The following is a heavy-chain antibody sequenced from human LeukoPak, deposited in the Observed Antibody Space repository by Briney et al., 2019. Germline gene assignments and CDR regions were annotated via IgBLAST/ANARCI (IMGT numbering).Heavy chain of an antibody. CDR3: ARDPRDGYCSSTSCYGAFDI. V-gene: IGHV3-48*02. CDR1: GFTFSSFA. D-gene: IGHD2-2*01. Sequence: GGSLRLSCAASGFTFSSFATNWVRQAPGKGLAWVSYISSSSRTIYYADSVKGRFTISRDNAKNSLYPQMNSLRDEDTAVYYCARDPRDGYCSSTSCYGAFDIWGQGTMVTVSS. J-gene: IGHJ3*02. CDR2: ISSSSRTI.